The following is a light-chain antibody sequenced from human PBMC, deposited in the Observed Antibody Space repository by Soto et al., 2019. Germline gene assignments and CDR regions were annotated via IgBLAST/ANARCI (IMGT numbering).Light chain of an antibody. CDR1: SSDVGGYNY. CDR3: SSYTSSNTPYV. Sequence: VSAYPEKSNTISSTGTSSDVGGYNYVSWYQQHPVKAPKLMIYDVTNRPSGVSDRFSGSKSGNTASLTISGLQAEDEADYYCSSYTSSNTPYVFGTGTKVTVL. J-gene: IGLJ1*01. V-gene: IGLV2-14*04. CDR2: DVT.